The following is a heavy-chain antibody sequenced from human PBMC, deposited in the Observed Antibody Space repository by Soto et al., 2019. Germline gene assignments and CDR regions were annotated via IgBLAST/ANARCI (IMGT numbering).Heavy chain of an antibody. J-gene: IGHJ6*02. Sequence: QVQLVQSGAEVKKPGSSVKVSCKASGGTFSSYAISWVRQAPGQGLEWMGGIIPIFGTANYAQKFQGRVTITXDEXTXIAYMELSSLRSEDTAVYYCARVYGDYVYYYYGMDVWGQGTTVTVSS. CDR3: ARVYGDYVYYYYGMDV. V-gene: IGHV1-69*05. D-gene: IGHD4-17*01. CDR1: GGTFSSYA. CDR2: IIPIFGTA.